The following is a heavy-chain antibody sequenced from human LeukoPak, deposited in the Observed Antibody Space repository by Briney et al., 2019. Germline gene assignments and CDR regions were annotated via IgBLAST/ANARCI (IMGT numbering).Heavy chain of an antibody. CDR3: ARVSGYDWESFYDY. J-gene: IGHJ4*02. CDR2: IYYSGST. CDR1: GGSISSSSYY. D-gene: IGHD5-12*01. Sequence: SETLSLTCTVSGGSISSSSYYWGWIRQPPGKGLEWIGSIYYSGSTYYNPSLKSRVTISADTSKNQFSLKLNSVTAADTAVYYCARVSGYDWESFYDYWGQGTLVTVSS. V-gene: IGHV4-39*07.